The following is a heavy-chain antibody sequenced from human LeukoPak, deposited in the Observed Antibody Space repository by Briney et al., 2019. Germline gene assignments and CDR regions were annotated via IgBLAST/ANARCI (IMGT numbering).Heavy chain of an antibody. CDR2: IFYSGTT. CDR1: GGSISSSGYY. V-gene: IGHV4-39*01. J-gene: IGHJ6*02. D-gene: IGHD1-7*01. CDR3: ARHKGAGTTNYDGMDV. Sequence: SETLSLTCIVCGGSISSSGYYWGWVRQPPGKGLEWVASIFYSGTTYYNPSLKSRLTISIDMSKKQFSLKLNSLTAADTAVYYCARHKGAGTTNYDGMDVWGQGTTVTVSS.